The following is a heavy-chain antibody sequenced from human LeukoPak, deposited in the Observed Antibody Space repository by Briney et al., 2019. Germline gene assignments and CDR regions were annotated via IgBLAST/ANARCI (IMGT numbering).Heavy chain of an antibody. V-gene: IGHV3-33*06. D-gene: IGHD2-21*01. CDR3: AKILWDDYYYYMDV. CDR2: IWYDGSNK. CDR1: GFTFSSYG. Sequence: QPGRSLRLSCAASGFTFSSYGMHWVRQAPGKGLEWVAVIWYDGSNKYYADSVKGRFTISRDNSKNTLYLQMNSLRAEDTAVYYCAKILWDDYYYYMDVWGKGTTVTVSS. J-gene: IGHJ6*03.